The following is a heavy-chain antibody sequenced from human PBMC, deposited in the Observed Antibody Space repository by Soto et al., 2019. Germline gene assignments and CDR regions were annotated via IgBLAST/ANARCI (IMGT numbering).Heavy chain of an antibody. Sequence: GESLKISCKGSGYSFTSYWISWVRQMPGKGLEWMGRIDPSDSYTNYSPSFQGHVTISADKSISTAYLQWSSLKASDTAMYYCAGPFIAAAGIGVWGQGTMVSVSS. CDR3: AGPFIAAAGIGV. D-gene: IGHD6-13*01. CDR1: GYSFTSYW. CDR2: IDPSDSYT. J-gene: IGHJ3*01. V-gene: IGHV5-10-1*01.